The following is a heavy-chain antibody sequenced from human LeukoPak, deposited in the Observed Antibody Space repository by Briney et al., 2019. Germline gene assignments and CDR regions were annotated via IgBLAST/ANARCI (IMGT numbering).Heavy chain of an antibody. Sequence: SVKVSCKASGGTFNSYAISWVRQAPGQGLEWMGGIIPIFGTANYAQKFQGRVTITTDESTSTAYMELSSLRSEDTAVYYCARDDTELRYFAWFPYRGEFDYWGQGTLVTVSS. CDR3: ARDDTELRYFAWFPYRGEFDY. D-gene: IGHD3-9*01. CDR2: IIPIFGTA. CDR1: GGTFNSYA. V-gene: IGHV1-69*05. J-gene: IGHJ4*02.